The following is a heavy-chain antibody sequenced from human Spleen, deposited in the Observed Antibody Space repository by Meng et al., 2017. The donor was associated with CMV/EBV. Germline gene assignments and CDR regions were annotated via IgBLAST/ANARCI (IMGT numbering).Heavy chain of an antibody. CDR1: GGHFRNET. CDR2: ISPRAGIR. D-gene: IGHD3-10*02. Sequence: KASGGHFRNETMSWGRQAPRQGIEWMGRISPRAGIRNNAKKFQGRVTITADTSTSTAYMELSSLRSEDTAVYFCARHVQGGIWYFDLWGRGTLVTVSS. J-gene: IGHJ2*01. CDR3: ARHVQGGIWYFDL. V-gene: IGHV1-69*02.